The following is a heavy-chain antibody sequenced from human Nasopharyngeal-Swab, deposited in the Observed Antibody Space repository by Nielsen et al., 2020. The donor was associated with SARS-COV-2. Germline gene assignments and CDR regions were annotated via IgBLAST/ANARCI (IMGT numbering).Heavy chain of an antibody. D-gene: IGHD3-10*01. V-gene: IGHV4-31*02. CDR2: IYYSGST. CDR3: ARGGSPNLLYYGSGSHFDY. Sequence: SWIRQHPGKGLEWIGYIYYSGSTYYNPSLKSRVTISVDTSKNQFSLKLSSVTAADTAVYYCARGGSPNLLYYGSGSHFDYWGQGTLVTVSS. J-gene: IGHJ4*02.